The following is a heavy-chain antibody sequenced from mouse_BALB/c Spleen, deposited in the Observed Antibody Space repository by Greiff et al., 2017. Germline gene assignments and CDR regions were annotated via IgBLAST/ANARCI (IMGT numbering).Heavy chain of an antibody. CDR1: GFSLSRYS. V-gene: IGHV2-6-4*01. J-gene: IGHJ4*01. CDR3: ARSGYYGSSYAMDY. Sequence: VQLVESGPGLVAPSQSLSITCTVSGFSLSRYSVHWVRQPPGKGLEWLGMIWGGGSTDYNSALKSRLSISKDNSKSQVFLKMNSLQTDDTAMYYCARSGYYGSSYAMDYWGQGTSVTVSS. CDR2: IWGGGST. D-gene: IGHD1-1*01.